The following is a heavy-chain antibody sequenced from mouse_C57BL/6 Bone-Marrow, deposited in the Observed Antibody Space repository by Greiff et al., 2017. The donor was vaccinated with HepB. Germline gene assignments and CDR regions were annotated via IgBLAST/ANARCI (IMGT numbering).Heavy chain of an antibody. Sequence: EVQLQESVAELVRPGASVKLSCTASGFNIKNTNMHWVKQRPGQGLEWIGRFYPANGNTKYAPKFQGKATITADTSSNTAYLKLSSLTSDDTAIYYCGRYGDGIPYWYFDVWGTGTTVTVSS. V-gene: IGHV14-3*01. CDR2: FYPANGNT. CDR1: GFNIKNTN. J-gene: IGHJ1*03. D-gene: IGHD1-1*01. CDR3: GRYGDGIPYWYFDV.